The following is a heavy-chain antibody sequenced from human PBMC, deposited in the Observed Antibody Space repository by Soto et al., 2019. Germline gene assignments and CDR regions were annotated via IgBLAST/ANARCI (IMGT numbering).Heavy chain of an antibody. Sequence: SETLSLTCTVSGGSISSGDYYWSWIRQPPGKGLEWIGYIYYSGSTYYNPSLKSRVTISVDTSKNQFSLKLSSVTAADTAVYYCATMFGRSVGPRRYSDRGALANWGQGYLVTVS. CDR2: IYYSGST. CDR1: GGSISSGDYY. J-gene: IGHJ4*02. CDR3: ATMFGRSVGPRRYSDRGALAN. D-gene: IGHD3-10*02. V-gene: IGHV4-30-4*01.